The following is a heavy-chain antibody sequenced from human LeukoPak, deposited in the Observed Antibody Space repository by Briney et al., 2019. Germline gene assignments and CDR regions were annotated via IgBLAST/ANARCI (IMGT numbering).Heavy chain of an antibody. CDR1: GGSFSGYY. CDR2: INHSGST. CDR3: ARKGLRSGYVPLDY. V-gene: IGHV4-34*01. Sequence: SETLSLTCAVYGGSFSGYYWSWIRQPPGKGLEWIGGINHSGSTNYNPSLKSRVTVSVHTSKNQFSLRLNFVTAADTAVYYCARKGLRSGYVPLDYWGQGTLVTVSS. D-gene: IGHD3-3*01. J-gene: IGHJ4*02.